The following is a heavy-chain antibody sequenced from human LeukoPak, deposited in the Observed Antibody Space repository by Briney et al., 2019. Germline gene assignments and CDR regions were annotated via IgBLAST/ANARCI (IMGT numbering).Heavy chain of an antibody. D-gene: IGHD3-9*01. CDR3: ARVRYFDWLLLYYYYMDV. V-gene: IGHV4-34*01. CDR2: INHSGST. Sequence: SETLSLTCAVYGGSLSGYYWSWIRQPPGKGLEWIGEINHSGSTNYNPSLKSRVTISVDTSKNQFSLKLSSVTAADTAVYYCARVRYFDWLLLYYYYMDVWGKGTTVTVSS. J-gene: IGHJ6*03. CDR1: GGSLSGYY.